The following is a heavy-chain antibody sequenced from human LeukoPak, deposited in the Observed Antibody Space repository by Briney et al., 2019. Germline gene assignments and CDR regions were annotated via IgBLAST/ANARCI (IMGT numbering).Heavy chain of an antibody. Sequence: SGPTLVKPTQTLTLTCTFSGFSLSTSGVGVGWIRQPPGKALEWLALIYWNDDKRYSPSLKSRLTITKDTSKNQVVLTMTNMDPVHTATYYCAHSMGYFDAFDIWGQGTMVTLSS. CDR3: AHSMGYFDAFDI. V-gene: IGHV2-5*01. CDR1: GFSLSTSGVG. CDR2: IYWNDDK. D-gene: IGHD2-15*01. J-gene: IGHJ3*02.